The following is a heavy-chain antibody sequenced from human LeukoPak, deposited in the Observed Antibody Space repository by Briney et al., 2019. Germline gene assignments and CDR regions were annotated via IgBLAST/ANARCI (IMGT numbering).Heavy chain of an antibody. CDR1: GFTFSSYA. V-gene: IGHV3-30*04. CDR3: ARAGYCSGGSCSKLAY. D-gene: IGHD2-15*01. Sequence: PGGSLRLSCAASGFTFSSYAMHWVRQAPGKGLEWVAVISYDGSNKYYADSVKGRFTISRDNSKNTLYLQMNSLRAEDTAVYYCARAGYCSGGSCSKLAYWGQGTLVTVSS. J-gene: IGHJ4*02. CDR2: ISYDGSNK.